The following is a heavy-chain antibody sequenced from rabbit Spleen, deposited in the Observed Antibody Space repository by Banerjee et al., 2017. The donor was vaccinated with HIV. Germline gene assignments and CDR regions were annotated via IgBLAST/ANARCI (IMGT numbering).Heavy chain of an antibody. J-gene: IGHJ4*01. CDR2: IDLLFGST. Sequence: HLKESGGGLVQPGGSLKLSCKASGFTLSSYYMNWVRQAPGKGLEWIGYIDLLFGSTYYATWVNGRFTISSHNAQNTLYLQLNSLTAADTATYFCARDGAGGSYFNLWGPGTLVTVS. CDR1: GFTLSSYY. V-gene: IGHV1S7*01. CDR3: ARDGAGGSYFNL. D-gene: IGHD8-1*01.